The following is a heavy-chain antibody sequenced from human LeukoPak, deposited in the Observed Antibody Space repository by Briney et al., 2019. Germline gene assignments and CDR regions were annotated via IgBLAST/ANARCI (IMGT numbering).Heavy chain of an antibody. J-gene: IGHJ4*02. CDR2: MNPNSGTI. D-gene: IGHD3-22*01. V-gene: IGHV3-48*01. CDR1: GYTFTSYD. CDR3: ARDFHVRLYDIGGYSY. Sequence: GGSVKLSCKASGYTFTSYDINWVRQATGQGLEWVGCMNPNSGTIYYADSVKGRFTISRDNAKNSLYLQMNSLRAEDTAVYSCARDFHVRLYDIGGYSYWGQGTLVTVPS.